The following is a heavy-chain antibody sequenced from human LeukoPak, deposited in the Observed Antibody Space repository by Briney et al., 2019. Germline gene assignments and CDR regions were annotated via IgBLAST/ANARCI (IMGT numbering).Heavy chain of an antibody. CDR3: ARNQGALNDAFGI. CDR2: INPNSGGT. Sequence: ASVKVSCKASGYTFTGYYMHWVRQAPGQGLEWMGWINPNSGGTNYAQKFQGRVTMTRGTSISTAYMELSRLRSDDTAVYYCARNQGALNDAFGIWGQGTMVTVSS. CDR1: GYTFTGYY. J-gene: IGHJ3*02. D-gene: IGHD1-26*01. V-gene: IGHV1-2*02.